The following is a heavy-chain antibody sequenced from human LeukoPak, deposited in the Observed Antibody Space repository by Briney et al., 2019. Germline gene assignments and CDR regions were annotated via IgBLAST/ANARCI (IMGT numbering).Heavy chain of an antibody. Sequence: GGSRRLSCSASGFTFTSHVMHWVRQAPGKVLQYVSGISMNVQTTYYAGSVKGRFTISRDSSKNTVYLQMNSLTAEDTAVYYCVREGLERRTNFDYWGQGTLVSVSS. CDR1: GFTFTSHV. D-gene: IGHD1-1*01. CDR3: VREGLERRTNFDY. CDR2: ISMNVQTT. V-gene: IGHV3-64D*06. J-gene: IGHJ4*02.